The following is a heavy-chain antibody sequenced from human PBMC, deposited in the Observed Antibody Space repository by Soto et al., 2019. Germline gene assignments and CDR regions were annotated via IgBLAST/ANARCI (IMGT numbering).Heavy chain of an antibody. V-gene: IGHV3-74*01. CDR1: GFTLSSYW. Sequence: EVQLVESGGGLVQPGGSLRLSCAASGFTLSSYWMHWVRQAPGKGLVWVSRINSDGSTTTYADSVKGRFTISRDIAKNTRYVQMNSLSAEETAVYYCARVSVGGYDFSYWGQGTLVTVSS. CDR2: INSDGSTT. D-gene: IGHD1-1*01. J-gene: IGHJ4*02. CDR3: ARVSVGGYDFSY.